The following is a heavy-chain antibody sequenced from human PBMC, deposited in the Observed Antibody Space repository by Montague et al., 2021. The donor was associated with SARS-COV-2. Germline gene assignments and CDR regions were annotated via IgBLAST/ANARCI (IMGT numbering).Heavy chain of an antibody. CDR1: GDSITNTRYF. J-gene: IGHJ4*02. Sequence: SETLSPTCNVSGDSITNTRYFWGWIRQPPGKALEWIGSIYHNGKTYYNPSLERRALLSIDTSKNQFSLRLSSVIASDTAVYYCAVELNYFFDYWGQGFLVSVSS. CDR2: IYHNGKT. D-gene: IGHD1-7*01. CDR3: AVELNYFFDY. V-gene: IGHV4-39*01.